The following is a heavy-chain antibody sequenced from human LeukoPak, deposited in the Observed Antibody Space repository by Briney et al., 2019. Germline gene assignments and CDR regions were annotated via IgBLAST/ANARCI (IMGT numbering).Heavy chain of an antibody. CDR1: GGSITRGSYY. CDR2: ISTSGTT. V-gene: IGHV4-61*02. Sequence: SETLSLTCTVSGGSITRGSYYWSWIRQPAGRGLECIGRISTSGTTNYNPSLKSRVTISVDTSKNQFSLKLSSVTAADTAVYYCARGRGATVTTTLNYYYGMDVWGQGTTVTVSS. J-gene: IGHJ6*02. CDR3: ARGRGATVTTTLNYYYGMDV. D-gene: IGHD4-17*01.